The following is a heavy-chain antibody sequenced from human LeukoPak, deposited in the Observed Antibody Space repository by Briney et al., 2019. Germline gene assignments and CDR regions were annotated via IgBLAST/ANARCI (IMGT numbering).Heavy chain of an antibody. CDR2: IYPGDSDT. CDR3: ARTNSLYYYDSSGPYDNFDY. D-gene: IGHD3-22*01. CDR1: GYSFTNYW. V-gene: IGHV5-51*01. Sequence: GESLEISCQASGYSFTNYWIGWVRQMPGKGLEWMGIIYPGDSDTRYSPSFQGQVTISADKSISTAYLQWSSLKASDTAMYYCARTNSLYYYDSSGPYDNFDYWGQGTLVTVSS. J-gene: IGHJ4*02.